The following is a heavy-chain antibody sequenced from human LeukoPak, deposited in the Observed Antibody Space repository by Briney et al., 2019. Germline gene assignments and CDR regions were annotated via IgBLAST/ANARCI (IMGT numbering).Heavy chain of an antibody. CDR1: GFTFSNYW. CDR3: LLIILGGSSQH. J-gene: IGHJ1*01. V-gene: IGHV3-74*01. D-gene: IGHD3-3*01. CDR2: IDGDGSST. Sequence: GGSLRLSCAASGFTFSNYWMHWVRQAPGKGLVWVSRIDGDGSSTSYADSVKGRFTISRDNAKNTFYLQMNSLRVEDAAVYYCLLIILGGSSQHWGQDTLVSVSS.